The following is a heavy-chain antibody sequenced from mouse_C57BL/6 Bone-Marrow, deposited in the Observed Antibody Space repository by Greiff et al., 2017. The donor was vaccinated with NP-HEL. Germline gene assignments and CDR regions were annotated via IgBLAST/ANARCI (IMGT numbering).Heavy chain of an antibody. CDR1: GYTFTDYN. J-gene: IGHJ4*01. D-gene: IGHD3-2*02. V-gene: IGHV1-18*01. CDR2: INPNNGGT. Sequence: VQLQQSGPELVKPGASVKIPCKASGYTFTDYNMDWVKQSHGKSLEWIGDINPNNGGTIYNQKFKGKATLTVDKSSSTAYMELRSLTSEDTAVYYCARQLRAILYYAMDYWGQGTSVTVSS. CDR3: ARQLRAILYYAMDY.